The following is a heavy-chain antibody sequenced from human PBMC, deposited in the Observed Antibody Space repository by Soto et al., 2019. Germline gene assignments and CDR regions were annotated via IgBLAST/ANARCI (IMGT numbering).Heavy chain of an antibody. Sequence: QVQLQQWGAGLLKPSETLSLTCAVYGGSFSGYYWSWIRQPPGKGLEWIGEINHSGSTNYNPSLKSPVTISVDTSKNQFSLKLSSVTAADTAVYYCAREGLLRYFDWLPNNWFDPWGQGTLVTVSS. CDR3: AREGLLRYFDWLPNNWFDP. J-gene: IGHJ5*02. V-gene: IGHV4-34*01. CDR2: INHSGST. CDR1: GGSFSGYY. D-gene: IGHD3-9*01.